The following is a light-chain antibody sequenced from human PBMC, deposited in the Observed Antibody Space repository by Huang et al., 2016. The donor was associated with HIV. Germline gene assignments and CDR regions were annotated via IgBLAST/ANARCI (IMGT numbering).Light chain of an antibody. CDR1: HDLTTY. J-gene: IGKJ3*01. V-gene: IGKV3-11*01. CDR3: QQRSNWPPFT. Sequence: EILLTQSPATLSLSPGEKATLSCRASHDLTTYLAWYQQKRSQAPRLLIYEASYRATDIPARFRGSGSGTNFTLTINNLEPEDFAVYFCQQRSNWPPFTFGPGTKVDVK. CDR2: EAS.